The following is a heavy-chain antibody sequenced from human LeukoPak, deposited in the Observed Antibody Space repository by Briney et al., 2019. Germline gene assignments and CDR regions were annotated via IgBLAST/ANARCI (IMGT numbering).Heavy chain of an antibody. CDR2: INPSGGST. V-gene: IGHV1-46*01. CDR1: GYTFTSYY. D-gene: IGHD6-19*01. Sequence: ASVKVSCKASGYTFTSYYMHWVRQAPGQGLEWMGIINPSGGSTSYAQKFQGRVTMTRDTSTSTVYMELSSLRSEDTAVYYCARDQIASSGWYAEYFQNWGQGTLVTVSS. CDR3: ARDQIASSGWYAEYFQN. J-gene: IGHJ1*01.